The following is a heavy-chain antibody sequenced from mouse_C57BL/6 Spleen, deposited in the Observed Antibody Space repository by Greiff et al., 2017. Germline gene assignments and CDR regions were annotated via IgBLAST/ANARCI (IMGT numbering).Heavy chain of an antibody. Sequence: VQLQQSGAELVQPGASVKISCKASGYAFSNYWMNWVKQRPGQGLEWIGQIYPGDGDTNYNGKFKGKATLTADKSSSTAYMQLSSLTSEAAAVYFCARAPGNDQWGQSTTLTVSS. V-gene: IGHV1-80*01. CDR2: IYPGDGDT. J-gene: IGHJ2*01. D-gene: IGHD4-1*01. CDR1: GYAFSNYW. CDR3: ARAPGNDQ.